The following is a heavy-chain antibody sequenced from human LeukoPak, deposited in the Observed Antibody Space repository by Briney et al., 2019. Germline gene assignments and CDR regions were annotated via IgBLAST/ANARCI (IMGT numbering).Heavy chain of an antibody. Sequence: PGGSLRLSCAASGFTFSTYNMNWVRQAPGKGLEWVSSISGSSSYIYYADSVKGRFSISRDNDKNSLYLQMNSLRAEDTAVYYCARDLLGWELHYFDYWGQGTLVTVSS. CDR2: ISGSSSYI. CDR3: ARDLLGWELHYFDY. V-gene: IGHV3-21*01. J-gene: IGHJ4*02. D-gene: IGHD1-26*01. CDR1: GFTFSTYN.